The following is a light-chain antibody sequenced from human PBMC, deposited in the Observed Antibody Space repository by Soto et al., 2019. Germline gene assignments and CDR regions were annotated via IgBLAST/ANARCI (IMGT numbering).Light chain of an antibody. CDR2: AAS. Sequence: EGVLTHSPGTLSFSEWERATLSDGASQSVPSSYVAWYQQQPGQPRRLIFYAASSRTSGTPDWCSGRGAATDFPLTISLVQAEDAVGYCRQQYASPPWTFGQGTKADIK. CDR1: QSVPSSY. J-gene: IGKJ1*01. CDR3: QQYASPPWT. V-gene: IGKV3-20*01.